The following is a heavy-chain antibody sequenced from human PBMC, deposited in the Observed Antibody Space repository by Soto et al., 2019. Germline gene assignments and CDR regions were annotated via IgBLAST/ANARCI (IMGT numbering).Heavy chain of an antibody. V-gene: IGHV1-58*01. CDR1: GFTFTSSA. D-gene: IGHD2-21*02. CDR3: ARSIVVVTALDY. Sequence: SVKVSCKASGFTFTSSAVQWVRQARGQRIEWIGWIVVGSGNTNYAQKFQERVTITRDTSASTAYMELSSLRSEDTAVYYCARSIVVVTALDYWGQGTLVTVSS. CDR2: IVVGSGNT. J-gene: IGHJ4*02.